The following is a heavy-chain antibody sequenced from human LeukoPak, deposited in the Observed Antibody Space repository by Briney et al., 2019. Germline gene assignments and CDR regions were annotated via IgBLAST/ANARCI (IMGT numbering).Heavy chain of an antibody. V-gene: IGHV4-34*01. Sequence: SETLSLTCAVYGGSFSGYYWSWIRQPPGKGLEWIGEINHSGSTNYNPSLKSRVILSVDTSKNQFSLKLSSVTAADTAVYYCARDEYYYGSGSYYTFDYWGQGTLVTVSS. CDR2: INHSGST. CDR1: GGSFSGYY. CDR3: ARDEYYYGSGSYYTFDY. J-gene: IGHJ4*02. D-gene: IGHD3-10*01.